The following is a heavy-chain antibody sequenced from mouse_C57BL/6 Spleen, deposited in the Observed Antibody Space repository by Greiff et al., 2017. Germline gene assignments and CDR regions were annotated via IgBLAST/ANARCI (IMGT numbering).Heavy chain of an antibody. CDR1: GYTFTSYW. CDR2: IYPSDSET. Sequence: VQLQQPGAELVRPGSSVKLSCKASGYTFTSYWMAWVKQRPGQGREWIGNIYPSDSETHYNQKFKDKATLTVDKSSSTAYMQLSSLTSEDSAVYYCARLTGAMDYWGQGTSVTVSS. V-gene: IGHV1-61*01. J-gene: IGHJ4*01. CDR3: ARLTGAMDY.